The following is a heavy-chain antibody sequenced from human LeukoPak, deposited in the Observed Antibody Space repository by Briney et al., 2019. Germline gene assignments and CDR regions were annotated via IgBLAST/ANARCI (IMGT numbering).Heavy chain of an antibody. CDR1: GFTFSSYE. Sequence: GGSLRLSCAASGFTFSSYEMNWVRQAPGKGLEWVSSISSSSSYIYYADSVKGRFTISRDNAKNSLYLQMNSLRAEDTAVYYCARAGVRGVYYYYYMDVWGKGTTVTVSS. CDR2: ISSSSSYI. J-gene: IGHJ6*03. V-gene: IGHV3-21*01. CDR3: ARAGVRGVYYYYYMDV. D-gene: IGHD3-10*01.